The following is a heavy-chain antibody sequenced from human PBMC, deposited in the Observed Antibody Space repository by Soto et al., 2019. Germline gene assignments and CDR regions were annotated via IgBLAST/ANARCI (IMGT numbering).Heavy chain of an antibody. CDR1: GFTFSSYE. V-gene: IGHV3-48*03. J-gene: IGHJ2*01. CDR2: ISSSGSTI. Sequence: GGSLRLSCAASGFTFSSYEMNWVRQAPGKGLEWVSYISSSGSTIYYADSVKGRFTISRDNAKNSLYLQMNSLRAEDTAVYYCARDRREWLINLYFDLWGRGTLVTVSS. D-gene: IGHD3-3*01. CDR3: ARDRREWLINLYFDL.